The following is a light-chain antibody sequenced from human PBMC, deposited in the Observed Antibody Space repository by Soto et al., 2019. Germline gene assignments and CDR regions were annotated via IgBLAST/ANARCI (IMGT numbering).Light chain of an antibody. J-gene: IGKJ1*01. V-gene: IGKV1-12*01. CDR3: QQTYSFPRT. CDR2: AAS. Sequence: DIQMTQSPSSVSASVGDSVTITCRASQDISSWLAWYQQKPGKAPNLLIYAASTLQSGVPSRFSGSGSGTDFTLTINSLQPEDIATYYCQQTYSFPRTFGQGTKVEV. CDR1: QDISSW.